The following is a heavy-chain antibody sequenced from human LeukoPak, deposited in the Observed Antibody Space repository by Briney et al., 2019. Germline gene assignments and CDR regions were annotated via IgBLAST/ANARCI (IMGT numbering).Heavy chain of an antibody. Sequence: GASVKVSCTISGYSLSNLSIHCGREAPGEGLEWMGGFDSENNKMVYSQKFQGRVTMTEDTSADTAYMELTSLRSEDTAVYFCATDRVYRSSGRSWCFFDYWGQGTLVIVSS. V-gene: IGHV1-24*01. CDR1: GYSLSNLS. D-gene: IGHD6-19*01. CDR3: ATDRVYRSSGRSWCFFDY. J-gene: IGHJ4*02. CDR2: FDSENNKM.